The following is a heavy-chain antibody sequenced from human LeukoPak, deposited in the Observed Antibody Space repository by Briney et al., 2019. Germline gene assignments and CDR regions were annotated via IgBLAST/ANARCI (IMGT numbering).Heavy chain of an antibody. CDR1: RFTFSSYN. J-gene: IGHJ5*02. D-gene: IGHD2-2*01. CDR2: ISSSSRYI. V-gene: IGHV3-21*01. CDR3: AMCEYQLLCWFDP. Sequence: KSGVTLGLSCAASRFTFSSYNMNWVRQAPGKGLEWVLSISSSSRYIYYAESVKGRFTIYRDNAKNSLYLQMSTLRAEDTAVYYGAMCEYQLLCWFDPWGKGTLVTVS.